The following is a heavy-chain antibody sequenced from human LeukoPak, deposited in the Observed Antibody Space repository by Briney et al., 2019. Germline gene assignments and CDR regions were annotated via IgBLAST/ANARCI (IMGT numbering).Heavy chain of an antibody. CDR3: GRVRPHXXXDV. V-gene: IGHV3-53*01. Sequence: PGGSLRLSCAASGFTVSSNYMSWVRQAPGKGLEWVSVIYTGVSTYYADSVKGRFAISRDNSKNTLYLQMKSLRAEDRAVYYCGRVRPHXXXDVWGKXXTVT. J-gene: IGHJ6*03. CDR1: GFTVSSNY. CDR2: IYTGVST. D-gene: IGHD6-6*01.